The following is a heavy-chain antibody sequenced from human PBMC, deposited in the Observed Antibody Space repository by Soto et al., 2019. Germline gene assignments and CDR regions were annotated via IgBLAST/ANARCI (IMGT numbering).Heavy chain of an antibody. CDR2: IKQDGSEK. V-gene: IGHV3-7*03. J-gene: IGHJ4*02. D-gene: IGHD6-13*01. Sequence: GGSLRLSCAASGFTFSSYWMSWVRQAPGKGLEWVANIKQDGSEKYYVDSVMGRFTISRDNAKNSLYLQMNSLRAEDTAVYYCARAAGGIAAAGLFDYWGQGTLVTVSS. CDR3: ARAAGGIAAAGLFDY. CDR1: GFTFSSYW.